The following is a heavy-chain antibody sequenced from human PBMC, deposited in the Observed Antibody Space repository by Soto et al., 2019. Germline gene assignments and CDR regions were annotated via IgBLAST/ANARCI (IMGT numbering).Heavy chain of an antibody. Sequence: GASVKVSCKASGYTFTGYYMHWVRQAPGQGLEWMGWINPNSGGTNYAQKFQGWVTMTRDTSISTAYMELSRLRSDDTAVYYCAREKYYYDSSGYLVYWGQGTLVTVSS. V-gene: IGHV1-2*04. CDR2: INPNSGGT. CDR3: AREKYYYDSSGYLVY. J-gene: IGHJ4*02. D-gene: IGHD3-22*01. CDR1: GYTFTGYY.